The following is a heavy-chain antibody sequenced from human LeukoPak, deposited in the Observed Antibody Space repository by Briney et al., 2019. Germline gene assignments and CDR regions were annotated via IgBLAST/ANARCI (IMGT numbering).Heavy chain of an antibody. Sequence: SETLSLTCTVSGGSISSYYWSWIRQPAGKGLEWIRRIYTSGSTNYNPSLKSRVTMSVDTSKNQFSLKLSSVTAADTAVYYCAREPLYCTSGVCPFDPWGQGTLVTVSS. J-gene: IGHJ5*02. CDR1: GGSISSYY. D-gene: IGHD2-8*01. CDR3: AREPLYCTSGVCPFDP. CDR2: IYTSGST. V-gene: IGHV4-4*07.